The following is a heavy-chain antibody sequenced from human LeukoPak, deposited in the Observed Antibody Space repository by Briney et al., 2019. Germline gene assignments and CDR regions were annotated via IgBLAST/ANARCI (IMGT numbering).Heavy chain of an antibody. CDR1: GFTVSSSF. Sequence: GGSLRLSCVGSGFTVSSSFMSWVRQAPGKGLEWVSAISASGGSTCYADSVKGRFTISRDNSKNTLYLQMNSLRVEDTAVYYCAKEVYYFDTSGLYSFAFDIWGQGTMVTVPS. D-gene: IGHD3-22*01. CDR2: ISASGGST. CDR3: AKEVYYFDTSGLYSFAFDI. J-gene: IGHJ3*02. V-gene: IGHV3-23*01.